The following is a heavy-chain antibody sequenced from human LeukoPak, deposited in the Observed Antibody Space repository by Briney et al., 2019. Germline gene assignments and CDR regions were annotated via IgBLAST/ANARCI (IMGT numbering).Heavy chain of an antibody. Sequence: GGSLRLSCAASGFTFSNAWMSWVRQAPGKGLEWVAVISYDGSDKYYADSVKGRFSISRDNSKNTLYLQMNSLRAEDTAVYYCARSRDGYNYAFDYWGQGTLVTVSS. CDR1: GFTFSNAW. CDR2: ISYDGSDK. D-gene: IGHD5-24*01. V-gene: IGHV3-30-3*01. J-gene: IGHJ4*02. CDR3: ARSRDGYNYAFDY.